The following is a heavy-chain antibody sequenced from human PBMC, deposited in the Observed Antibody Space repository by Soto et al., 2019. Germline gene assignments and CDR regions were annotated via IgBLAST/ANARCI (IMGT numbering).Heavy chain of an antibody. CDR3: ARAEVQIWLQRYYYGMDV. J-gene: IGHJ6*02. CDR1: ALTFSTCG. V-gene: IGHV3-33*01. CDR2: IWNDGSDE. Sequence: GRSLRLSYEATALTFSTCGMHWVRKALGEGLGWVAVIWNDGSDEYYADAVTGQFPLSSQDSNISLYLQMNSLTPEDTAVYYCARAEVQIWLQRYYYGMDVWGQGTTVTVSS. D-gene: IGHD5-18*01.